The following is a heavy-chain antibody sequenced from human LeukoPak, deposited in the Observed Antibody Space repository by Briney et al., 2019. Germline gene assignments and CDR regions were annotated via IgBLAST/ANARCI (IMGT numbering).Heavy chain of an antibody. Sequence: ASVKVSCKASGYTFTSYGISWVRQAPVQGLEWMGWISAYNGNTNYAQKLQGRVTMTTDTSTSTAYMEPRSLRSDDTAVYYCARDPDLAVAGLGAFDYWGQGTLVTVSS. V-gene: IGHV1-18*01. CDR3: ARDPDLAVAGLGAFDY. D-gene: IGHD6-19*01. CDR1: GYTFTSYG. J-gene: IGHJ4*02. CDR2: ISAYNGNT.